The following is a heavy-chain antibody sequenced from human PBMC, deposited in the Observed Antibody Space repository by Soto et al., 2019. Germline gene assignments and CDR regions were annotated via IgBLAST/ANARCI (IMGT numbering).Heavy chain of an antibody. CDR2: MNPNSGNT. CDR1: GYTFTSDD. D-gene: IGHD2-8*02. V-gene: IGHV1-8*01. Sequence: QVQLVQSGAEVKKPGASVKVSCKASGYTFTSDDINWVRQAPGQGLEWMGWMNPNSGNTGFAQNFQGRVTLTRNNSISTAYMELRSLSSDDTAIYYCANGDTGHWGQGTLVTVSS. J-gene: IGHJ4*02. CDR3: ANGDTGH.